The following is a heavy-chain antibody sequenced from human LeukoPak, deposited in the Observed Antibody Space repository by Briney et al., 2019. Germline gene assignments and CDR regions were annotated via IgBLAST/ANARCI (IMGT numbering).Heavy chain of an antibody. D-gene: IGHD4-11*01. Sequence: ASVKVSCKASGYTFTGYYMHWVRQAPGQGLEWMGRISPNSGGTNYAQKFQGRVTMTRDTSISTAYMELSRLRSDDTAVYYCARGEYSNYPKFVYWGQGTLVTVSS. CDR3: ARGEYSNYPKFVY. CDR1: GYTFTGYY. J-gene: IGHJ4*02. CDR2: ISPNSGGT. V-gene: IGHV1-2*06.